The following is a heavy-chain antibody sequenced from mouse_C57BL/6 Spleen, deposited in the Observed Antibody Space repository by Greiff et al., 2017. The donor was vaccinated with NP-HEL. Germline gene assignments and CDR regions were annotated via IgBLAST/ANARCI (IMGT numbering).Heavy chain of an antibody. CDR1: GFTFSSYG. Sequence: DVKLVESGADLVKPGGSLKLSCAASGFTFSSYGMSWVRQTPDKRLEWVATISSGGSYTYYPDSVKGRFTISRDNAKNTLYLQMSSLKSEDTAMYYCARRGSNYAMDYWGQGTSVTVSS. CDR3: ARRGSNYAMDY. CDR2: ISSGGSYT. J-gene: IGHJ4*01. V-gene: IGHV5-6*02. D-gene: IGHD1-1*01.